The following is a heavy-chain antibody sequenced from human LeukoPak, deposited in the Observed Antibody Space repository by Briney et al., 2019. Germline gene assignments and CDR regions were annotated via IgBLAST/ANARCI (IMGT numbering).Heavy chain of an antibody. Sequence: SETLPLTCTVSGGSISSYYWSWIRQPPGKGLEWIGYIYTSGSTNYNPSLKSRVTISVDTSKNQFSLKLSSVTAADTAVYYCARRGIAAAGFDPWGQGTLVTVSS. D-gene: IGHD6-13*01. V-gene: IGHV4-4*09. J-gene: IGHJ5*02. CDR1: GGSISSYY. CDR3: ARRGIAAAGFDP. CDR2: IYTSGST.